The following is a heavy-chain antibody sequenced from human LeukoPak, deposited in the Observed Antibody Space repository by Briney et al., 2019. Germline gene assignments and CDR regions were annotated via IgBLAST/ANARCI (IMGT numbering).Heavy chain of an antibody. J-gene: IGHJ4*02. Sequence: GGSLRLSCAVSGFTFSSYWMSWVRQAPGKGLEWVANIKQDGSEKYYVDSVKGRFTIFRDNAKNSLYLQMNSLRAEDTAVYYCARGFDFMITFGGVIAGTFDYWGQGTLVTVSS. CDR1: GFTFSSYW. V-gene: IGHV3-7*03. CDR3: ARGFDFMITFGGVIAGTFDY. CDR2: IKQDGSEK. D-gene: IGHD3-16*02.